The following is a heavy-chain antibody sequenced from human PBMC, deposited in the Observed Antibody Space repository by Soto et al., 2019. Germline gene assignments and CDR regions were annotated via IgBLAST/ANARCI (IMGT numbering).Heavy chain of an antibody. J-gene: IGHJ6*02. CDR3: ARDRMWYCSSTSCSSEYYGMDV. CDR1: GGTFSSYA. CDR2: IIPIFGTA. V-gene: IGHV1-69*13. Sequence: GASVKVSCKASGGTFSSYAISGVRQAPGQGLEWMGGIIPIFGTANYAQKFQGRVTITADESTSTAYMELSSLRSEDTAVYYCARDRMWYCSSTSCSSEYYGMDVWGQGTTVTVSS. D-gene: IGHD2-2*01.